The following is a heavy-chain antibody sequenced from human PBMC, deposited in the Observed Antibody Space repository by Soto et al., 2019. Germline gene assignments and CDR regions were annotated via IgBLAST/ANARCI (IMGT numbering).Heavy chain of an antibody. J-gene: IGHJ3*02. Sequence: PGESLKISCKGSGYSFTSYWIGWVRQMPGKGLEWMGIIYPGDSDTRYSPSFQGQVTISADKSISTAYLQWSSLKASDTAMYYCARLEDTRGGYCSSTSCFYDAFDIWGQGTMVTVSS. D-gene: IGHD2-2*01. CDR2: IYPGDSDT. CDR3: ARLEDTRGGYCSSTSCFYDAFDI. CDR1: GYSFTSYW. V-gene: IGHV5-51*01.